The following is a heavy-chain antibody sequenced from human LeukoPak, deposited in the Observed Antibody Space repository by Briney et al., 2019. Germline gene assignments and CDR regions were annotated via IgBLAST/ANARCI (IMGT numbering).Heavy chain of an antibody. J-gene: IGHJ4*02. CDR2: IIPIFGTA. D-gene: IGHD1-26*01. CDR3: ARDLSSPGDFDY. CDR1: GYTFASYG. Sequence: ASVKVSCKASGYTFASYGVSWVRQAPGQGLEWMGGIIPIFGTANYAQKFQGRVTITADESTSTAYMELSSLRSEDTAVYYCARDLSSPGDFDYWGQGTLVTVSS. V-gene: IGHV1-69*13.